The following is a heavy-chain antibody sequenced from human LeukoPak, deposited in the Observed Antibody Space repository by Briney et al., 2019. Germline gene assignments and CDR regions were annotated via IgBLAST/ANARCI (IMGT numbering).Heavy chain of an antibody. J-gene: IGHJ4*02. CDR2: IIPIFGTA. CDR3: ARDYYDSSGYSHFDY. V-gene: IGHV1-69*13. D-gene: IGHD3-22*01. Sequence: GASVKVSCKASGGTFISYAISWVRQAPGQGLEWMGGIIPIFGTANYAQKFQGRVTITADESTSTAYMELSSLRSEDTAVYYCARDYYDSSGYSHFDYWGQGTLVTVSS. CDR1: GGTFISYA.